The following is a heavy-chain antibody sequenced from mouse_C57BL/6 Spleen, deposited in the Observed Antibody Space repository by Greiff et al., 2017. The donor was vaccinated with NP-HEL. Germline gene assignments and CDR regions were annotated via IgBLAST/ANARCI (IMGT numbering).Heavy chain of an antibody. Sequence: VNVVESGPGLVAPSQSLSITCTVSGFSLTSYGVSWVRQPPGKGLEWLGVIWGDGSTNYHSALISRLSISKDNSKSQVFLKLNSLQTDDTATYYGAKNRGTTVVATDYYAMDYWGQGTSVTVSS. J-gene: IGHJ4*01. D-gene: IGHD1-1*01. V-gene: IGHV2-3*01. CDR2: IWGDGST. CDR3: AKNRGTTVVATDYYAMDY. CDR1: GFSLTSYG.